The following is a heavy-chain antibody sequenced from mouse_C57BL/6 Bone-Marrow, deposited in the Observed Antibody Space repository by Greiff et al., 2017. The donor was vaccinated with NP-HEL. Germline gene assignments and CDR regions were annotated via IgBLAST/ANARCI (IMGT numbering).Heavy chain of an antibody. J-gene: IGHJ4*01. CDR2: ISYSGST. D-gene: IGHD2-2*01. CDR1: GYSFTSDY. V-gene: IGHV3-8*01. CDR3: ARSALWLRRNYDAMDY. Sequence: VQLQQSGPGLVKPSQTLSLTCSVTGYSFTSDYWHWIRQFPGNKLEYMGYISYSGSTYYNPSIISRISITRDTSKNQYYLQLNSVTTEDTATYYGARSALWLRRNYDAMDYGGQGTAVTVSS.